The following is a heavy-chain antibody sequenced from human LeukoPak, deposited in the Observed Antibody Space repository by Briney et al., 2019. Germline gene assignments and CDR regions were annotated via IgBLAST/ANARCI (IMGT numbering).Heavy chain of an antibody. J-gene: IGHJ4*02. CDR3: ARLWGGATIPTTYYFDY. CDR1: GGSISSGSYY. CDR2: IYTSGST. V-gene: IGHV4-61*02. D-gene: IGHD1-26*01. Sequence: KSSETLSLTCTVSGGSISSGSYYWSWIRQPARKGLEWIGRIYTSGSTNYNPSLKSRVTISVDTSKNQFSLKLSSVTAADTAVYYCARLWGGATIPTTYYFDYWGQGTLVTVSS.